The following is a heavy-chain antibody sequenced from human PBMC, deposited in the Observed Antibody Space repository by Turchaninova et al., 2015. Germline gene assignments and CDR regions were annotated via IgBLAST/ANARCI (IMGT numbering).Heavy chain of an antibody. V-gene: IGHV1-3*04. CDR1: GYSFSNYS. CDR2: IRTGNGDT. CDR3: APLDLGDY. J-gene: IGHJ4*02. Sequence: QVQLVQSGADVKQPGASVKGSCKASGYSFSNYSMHWVRQAPGKRTEYMGWIRTGNGDTKYSKRVQDRVTMTRDTAASTVYMEVSSLRTEDTAVYYCAPLDLGDYWGQGTLVTVSS. D-gene: IGHD7-27*01.